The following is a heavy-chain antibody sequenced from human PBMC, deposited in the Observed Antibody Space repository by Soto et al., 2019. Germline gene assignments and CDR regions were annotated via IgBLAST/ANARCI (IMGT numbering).Heavy chain of an antibody. D-gene: IGHD3-3*01. Sequence: PVESLKISCQGSGYPFAGYWIAWVRPLPGKGLELMGIIYPSDSDTRYRPSFQGQVTISADKSISSAYLQWSSLRASDTAMHYCARGGVSTRTFDYWGQGTPVTVSA. CDR3: ARGGVSTRTFDY. CDR1: GYPFAGYW. J-gene: IGHJ4*02. V-gene: IGHV5-51*01. CDR2: IYPSDSDT.